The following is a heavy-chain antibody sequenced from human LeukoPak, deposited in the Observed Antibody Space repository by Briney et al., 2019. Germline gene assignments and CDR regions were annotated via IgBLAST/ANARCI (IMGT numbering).Heavy chain of an antibody. D-gene: IGHD3-3*01. CDR1: GGSFSGYY. CDR3: ARGFRITIFGVVIPQYYFDY. CDR2: IYYSGST. Sequence: SETLSLTCAVYGGSFSGYYWGWIRQPPGKGLEWIGSIYYSGSTYYNPSLKSRVTISVDTSKNQFSLKLSSVTAADTAVYYCARGFRITIFGVVIPQYYFDYWGQGTLVTVSS. V-gene: IGHV4-34*01. J-gene: IGHJ4*02.